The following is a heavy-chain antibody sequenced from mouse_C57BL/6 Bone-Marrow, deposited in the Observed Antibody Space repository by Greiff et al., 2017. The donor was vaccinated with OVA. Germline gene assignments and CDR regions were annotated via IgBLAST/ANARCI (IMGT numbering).Heavy chain of an antibody. CDR1: GFNIKDDY. CDR3: TTGSLRWYFDV. D-gene: IGHD1-1*01. V-gene: IGHV14-4*01. J-gene: IGHJ1*03. CDR2: IDPENGDT. Sequence: VQLKESGAELVRPGASVKLSCTASGFNIKDDYMHWVKQRPEQGLEWIGWIDPENGDTEYASKFQGKATITADTSSNTAYLQLSSLTSEDTAVYYCTTGSLRWYFDVWGTGTTVTVSS.